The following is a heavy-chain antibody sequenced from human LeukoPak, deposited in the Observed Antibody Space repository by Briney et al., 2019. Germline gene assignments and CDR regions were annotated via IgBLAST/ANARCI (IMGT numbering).Heavy chain of an antibody. J-gene: IGHJ4*02. CDR2: INSDGSST. CDR1: GFTFSTYW. Sequence: GGSLRLSCAASGFTFSTYWMQWVRQAPGKGLVWVSHINSDGSSTTYADSVKGRFTTSRDNAKNTLYLQINSLRAEDTAVYYCVRDNYGVDYWGQGTLVTVSS. D-gene: IGHD3-16*01. CDR3: VRDNYGVDY. V-gene: IGHV3-74*03.